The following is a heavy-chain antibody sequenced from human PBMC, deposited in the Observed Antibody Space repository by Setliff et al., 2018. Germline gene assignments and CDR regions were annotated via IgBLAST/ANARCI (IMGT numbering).Heavy chain of an antibody. D-gene: IGHD2-21*01. CDR1: GYTFTSYG. CDR3: ATEKFPGDWGDY. Sequence: VASVKVSCKASGYTFTSYGFSWVRQAPGQGLEWMGWISVYNGKTKYAQKFQGRVTMTTDTSTRTAYMEVTSLRSDDTAVYYCATEKFPGDWGDYWGQGTLVT. J-gene: IGHJ4*02. V-gene: IGHV1-18*01. CDR2: ISVYNGKT.